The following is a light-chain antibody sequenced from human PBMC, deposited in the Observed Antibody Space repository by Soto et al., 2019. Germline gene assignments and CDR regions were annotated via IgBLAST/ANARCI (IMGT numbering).Light chain of an antibody. J-gene: IGKJ1*01. Sequence: EIVMTQSPATLSASPGERATLSCRASQSIISKLAWFQQKAGQGPRLLIYDTSTRAGGVPARFSGGGSGTEFTLTITSFQSEDFAVYYCHQYNGWPRTFGQGTKVDIK. CDR2: DTS. CDR3: HQYNGWPRT. CDR1: QSIISK. V-gene: IGKV3-15*01.